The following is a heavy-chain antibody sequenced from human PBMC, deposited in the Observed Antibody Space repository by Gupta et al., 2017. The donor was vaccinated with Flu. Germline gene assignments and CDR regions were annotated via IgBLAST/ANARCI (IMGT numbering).Heavy chain of an antibody. CDR1: GGSISSYY. CDR2: IYYSGST. D-gene: IGHD5-18*01. Sequence: QVQLQESGPGLVKPSETLSLTCTVSGGSISSYYWSWIRQPPGKGLEWIGYIYYSGSTNYNPSLKGRVTISVDTSKNQFSLKLSSVTAADTAVYYCARVDTAMVTGIDYWGQGTLVTVSS. V-gene: IGHV4-59*01. CDR3: ARVDTAMVTGIDY. J-gene: IGHJ4*02.